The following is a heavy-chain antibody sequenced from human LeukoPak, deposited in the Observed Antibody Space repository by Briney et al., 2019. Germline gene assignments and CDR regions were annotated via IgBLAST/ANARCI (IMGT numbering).Heavy chain of an antibody. Sequence: ASVKVSCKASGYTFTGYYMHWVRQAPGQGLEWMGWINPYSGGTNYAQKFQGRVTMTRDTSISTAYMELSRLRSDDTAVYYCARTMITFGGVIVTPGAFDIWGQGTMVTVSS. V-gene: IGHV1-2*02. CDR3: ARTMITFGGVIVTPGAFDI. J-gene: IGHJ3*02. CDR1: GYTFTGYY. CDR2: INPYSGGT. D-gene: IGHD3-16*02.